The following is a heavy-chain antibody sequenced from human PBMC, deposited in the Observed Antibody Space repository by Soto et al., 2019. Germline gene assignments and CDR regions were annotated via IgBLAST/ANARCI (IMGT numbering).Heavy chain of an antibody. D-gene: IGHD3-9*01. Sequence: SETPSLTCTVSGDSISSYYWNWIRQPPGKGPEWTGYISYSGSTNYNPSLKSRVTISVDTSKNQFSLNLSSVTAEDTAVYYCASNYDILTGYYVIGPLDPWGQGTLVTVSS. V-gene: IGHV4-59*01. CDR2: ISYSGST. J-gene: IGHJ5*02. CDR1: GDSISSYY. CDR3: ASNYDILTGYYVIGPLDP.